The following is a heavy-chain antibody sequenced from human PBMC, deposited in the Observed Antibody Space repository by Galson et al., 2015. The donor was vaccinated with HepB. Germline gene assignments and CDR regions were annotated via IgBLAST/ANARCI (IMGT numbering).Heavy chain of an antibody. Sequence: SLRLSCAASGFTFSDYYMSWIRQAPGKGLGWVSYISSSSSYTNYADSVKGRFTISRDNAKNSLYLQMNSLRAEDTAVYYCARGESSGYSAFDYWGQGTLVTVSS. CDR1: GFTFSDYY. D-gene: IGHD3-22*01. V-gene: IGHV3-11*05. CDR2: ISSSSSYT. J-gene: IGHJ4*02. CDR3: ARGESSGYSAFDY.